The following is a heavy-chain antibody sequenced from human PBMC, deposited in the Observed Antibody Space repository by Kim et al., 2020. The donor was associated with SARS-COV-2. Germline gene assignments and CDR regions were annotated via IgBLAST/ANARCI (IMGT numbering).Heavy chain of an antibody. J-gene: IGHJ4*02. CDR1: GFTFRSYA. V-gene: IGHV3-23*01. Sequence: GGSLRLSCAASGFTFRSYAMSWVRQAPGKGLEWVSGISDGGGSTYYADSMKGRFTISRDNSKNTLYLQMNSLRADDTAVYYCAKTTPRRQWLAIFDYWGQGTLVTVSS. CDR3: AKTTPRRQWLAIFDY. CDR2: ISDGGGST. D-gene: IGHD6-19*01.